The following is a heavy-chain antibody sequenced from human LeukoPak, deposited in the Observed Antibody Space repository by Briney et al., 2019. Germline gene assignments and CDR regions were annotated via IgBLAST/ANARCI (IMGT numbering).Heavy chain of an antibody. CDR3: ARAMPHDNWFDP. V-gene: IGHV3-74*03. CDR2: INRYASNI. Sequence: GGSLRLSCAASGLTFNSYWMHWVRQVAGKGRVWFARINRYASNITYADSVKGRFTISRDNAKNSLYLQMNSLRVDDTAVYYCARAMPHDNWFDPWGQGSLVTVSS. J-gene: IGHJ5*02. D-gene: IGHD2-2*01. CDR1: GLTFNSYW.